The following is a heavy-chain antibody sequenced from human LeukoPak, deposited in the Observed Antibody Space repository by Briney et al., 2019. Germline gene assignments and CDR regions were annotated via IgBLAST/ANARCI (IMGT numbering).Heavy chain of an antibody. D-gene: IGHD3-10*01. CDR3: ASQPGGWFDP. V-gene: IGHV4-59*12. CDR1: GGSISSYY. Sequence: PSKTLSLTCTVSGGSISSYYWSWIRQPPGKGLEWIGYIYYSGSTNYNPSLKSRVTISVDTSKNQFSLKLSSVTAADTAVYYCASQPGGWFDPWGQGTLVTVSS. CDR2: IYYSGST. J-gene: IGHJ5*02.